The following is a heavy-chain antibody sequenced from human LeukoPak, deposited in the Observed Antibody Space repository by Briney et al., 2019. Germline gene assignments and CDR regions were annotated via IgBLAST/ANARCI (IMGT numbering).Heavy chain of an antibody. D-gene: IGHD3-22*01. CDR1: GGSISSGDYY. CDR3: ASERITMIVVSDY. V-gene: IGHV4-30-4*01. J-gene: IGHJ4*02. CDR2: IYYSEST. Sequence: SETLSLTCTVSGGSISSGDYYWSWIRQPPGKGLEWIGYIYYSESTYYNPSLKSRVTISVDTSKNQFSLKLSSVTAADTAVYYCASERITMIVVSDYWGQGTLVTVSS.